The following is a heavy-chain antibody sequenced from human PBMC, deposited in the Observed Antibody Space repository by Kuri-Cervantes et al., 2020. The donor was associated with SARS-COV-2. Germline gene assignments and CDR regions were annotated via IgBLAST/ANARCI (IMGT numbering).Heavy chain of an antibody. CDR1: GFTFSSYW. CDR3: VRDGDHWNFDY. D-gene: IGHD1-1*01. V-gene: IGHV3-74*01. Sequence: ETLSLTCAASGFTFSSYWMHWVRQAPGKGLVWVSRINSDGGSTSYADSVKGRFTISRDNAKNTLYLQMNSLRAEDTAVYYCVRDGDHWNFDYWGQGTLVTVSS. CDR2: INSDGGST. J-gene: IGHJ4*02.